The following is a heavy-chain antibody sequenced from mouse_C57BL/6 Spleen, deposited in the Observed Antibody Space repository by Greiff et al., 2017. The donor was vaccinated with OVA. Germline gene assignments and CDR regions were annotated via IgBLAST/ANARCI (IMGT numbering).Heavy chain of an antibody. CDR3: TGGPYFDY. Sequence: DVQLVESGGGLVQPGGSMKLSCVASGFTFSNYWMNWVRQSPEKGLEWVAQIRLKSDNYATHYAESVKGRFTISRDDSKSSVYLQMNNLRAEDTGIYYCTGGPYFDYWGQGTTLTVSS. CDR1: GFTFSNYW. CDR2: IRLKSDNYAT. J-gene: IGHJ2*01. V-gene: IGHV6-3*01.